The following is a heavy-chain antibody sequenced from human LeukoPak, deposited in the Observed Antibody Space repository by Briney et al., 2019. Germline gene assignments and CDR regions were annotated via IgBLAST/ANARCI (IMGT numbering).Heavy chain of an antibody. D-gene: IGHD6-19*01. J-gene: IGHJ1*01. CDR2: FYYNNNK. CDR3: AHQEYDSGWHPFQH. V-gene: IGHV2-5*01. Sequence: SGPTLVNPTQTLTLTCTFSGFSLITNEVGVGWIRQPPGKALEWLALFYYNNNKFYSPSLENRVTVSKDTSKNQVALTLTNMDPMDTATYYCAHQEYDSGWHPFQHWGQGTLVTVSS. CDR1: GFSLITNEVG.